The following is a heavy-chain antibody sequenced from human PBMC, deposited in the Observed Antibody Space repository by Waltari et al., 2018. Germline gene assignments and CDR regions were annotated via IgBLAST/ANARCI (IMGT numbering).Heavy chain of an antibody. J-gene: IGHJ6*04. D-gene: IGHD3-3*01. CDR1: GGSISSGSYY. CDR3: AREIDYDFWSGGVDV. CDR2: IYTSGST. Sequence: QVQLQESGPGLVKPSQTLSLTCTVSGGSISSGSYYWSWIRQPAGKGLEWIGRIYTSGSTNYNPSLKSRVTISVDTSKNQFSLKLSSVTAADTAVYYCAREIDYDFWSGGVDVWGKGTTVTVSA. V-gene: IGHV4-61*02.